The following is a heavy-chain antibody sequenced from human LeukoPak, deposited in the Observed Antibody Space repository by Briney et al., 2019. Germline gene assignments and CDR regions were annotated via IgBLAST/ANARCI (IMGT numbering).Heavy chain of an antibody. CDR3: AKDLIVVVPAAIGYAY. V-gene: IGHV3-30*02. J-gene: IGHJ4*02. CDR1: GFTFSSYG. CDR2: IRYDGSNK. D-gene: IGHD2-2*01. Sequence: GGSLRLXCAASGFTFSSYGMHWVRQAPGKGLEWVAFIRYDGSNKYYADSVKGRFTIPRDNSKNTLYLQMNSLRAEDTAVYYCAKDLIVVVPAAIGYAYWGQGTLVTVSS.